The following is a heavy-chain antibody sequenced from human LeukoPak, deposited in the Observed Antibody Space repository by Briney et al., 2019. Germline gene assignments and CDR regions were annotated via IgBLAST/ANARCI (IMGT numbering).Heavy chain of an antibody. D-gene: IGHD6-19*01. CDR1: GYTLTGYY. V-gene: IGHV1-2*02. J-gene: IGHJ4*02. Sequence: ASVKVSCKASGYTLTGYYLHWVRQAPGQGPEWMGWINPNTGATHSAQKFQGRITMTRDTSISTAYMDLSRLRSDDTAVYYCARDRVGSGWPRPYYFEVWGQGTLVTVSS. CDR2: INPNTGAT. CDR3: ARDRVGSGWPRPYYFEV.